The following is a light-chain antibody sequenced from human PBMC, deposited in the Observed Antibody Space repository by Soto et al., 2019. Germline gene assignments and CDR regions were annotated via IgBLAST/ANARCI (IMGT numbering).Light chain of an antibody. CDR3: SSYTSSSTYV. Sequence: VLTQTPSVSGAPGPRVTTSCTGSISNIGAGYDVHWYQQLPGTAPKLLIYGNSNRPSGVPDRISGSKSLNSGSLAVTWLQGEDEVDYYCSSYTSSSTYVLGTGT. J-gene: IGLJ1*01. CDR2: GNS. V-gene: IGLV1-40*01. CDR1: ISNIGAGYD.